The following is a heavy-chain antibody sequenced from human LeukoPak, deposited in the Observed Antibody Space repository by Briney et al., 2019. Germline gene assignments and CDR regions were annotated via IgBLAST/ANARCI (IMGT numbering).Heavy chain of an antibody. CDR2: INPNSGGT. CDR1: GYTFTDYY. J-gene: IGHJ4*02. V-gene: IGHV1-2*02. Sequence: ASVKVSCKASGYTFTDYYTHWVRQAPGQGLEWMGWINPNSGGTNYAQKFQGRVTMSRDTSISTAYMELSRLRSDDMAVYYCARDLSGRYEFDYWGQGTLVTVSS. D-gene: IGHD1-26*01. CDR3: ARDLSGRYEFDY.